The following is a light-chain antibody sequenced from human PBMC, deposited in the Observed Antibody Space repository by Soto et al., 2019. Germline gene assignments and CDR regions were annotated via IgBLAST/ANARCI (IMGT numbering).Light chain of an antibody. CDR1: QSVSSY. CDR2: DAS. Sequence: MLLADSPGTVSLCPGERATLACGASQSVSSYLAWYQQKPGQAPRLPIYDASNRATGIPARFSGSGSGTDFTLTISSLEPEDFAGYYCQQRSNGTPITFGQRTRLEIK. V-gene: IGKV3-11*01. J-gene: IGKJ5*01. CDR3: QQRSNGTPIT.